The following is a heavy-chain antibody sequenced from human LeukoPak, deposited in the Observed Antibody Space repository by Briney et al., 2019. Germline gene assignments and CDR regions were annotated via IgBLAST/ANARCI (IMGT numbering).Heavy chain of an antibody. J-gene: IGHJ3*02. CDR2: IYYSGST. V-gene: IGHV4-59*08. CDR1: GGSISSYY. Sequence: PSETLSLTCTVSGGSISSYYWSWIRQPPGKGLEWIGYIYYSGSTNYNPSLKSRVTISVDTSKNQFSLKLSSVTAADTAVYYCARHPDPLGSGTQTDAFDIWGQGTMVTVSS. D-gene: IGHD3-10*02. CDR3: ARHPDPLGSGTQTDAFDI.